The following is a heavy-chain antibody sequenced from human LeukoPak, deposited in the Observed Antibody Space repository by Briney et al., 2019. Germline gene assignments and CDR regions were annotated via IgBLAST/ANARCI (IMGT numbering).Heavy chain of an antibody. V-gene: IGHV3-30-3*01. CDR2: ISYDGSNK. CDR3: AREDSSGYPTFDY. D-gene: IGHD3-22*01. J-gene: IGHJ4*02. Sequence: GGSLRLSCAASGFTFSSYAMHWVRRAPGKGLEWVAVISYDGSNKYYADSVKGRFTISRDNSKNTLYLQMNSLRAEDTAVYYCAREDSSGYPTFDYWGQGTLVTVSS. CDR1: GFTFSSYA.